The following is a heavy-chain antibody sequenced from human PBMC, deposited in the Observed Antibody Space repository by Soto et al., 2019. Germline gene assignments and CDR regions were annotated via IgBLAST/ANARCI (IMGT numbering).Heavy chain of an antibody. Sequence: SETLSLTCTVSGVSISSYYWSWIRQPPGKGLEWIGYIYYSGSTNYNPSLKSRVTISVDTSKNQFSLKLSSVTAADTAVYYCAREGLTGTIGLYYYYAMDVWGQGTTVTVSS. J-gene: IGHJ6*02. CDR1: GVSISSYY. D-gene: IGHD1-7*01. CDR2: IYYSGST. CDR3: AREGLTGTIGLYYYYAMDV. V-gene: IGHV4-59*01.